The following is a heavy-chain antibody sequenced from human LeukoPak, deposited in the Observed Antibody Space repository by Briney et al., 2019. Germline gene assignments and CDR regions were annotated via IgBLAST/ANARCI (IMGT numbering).Heavy chain of an antibody. CDR1: GFTFDDYG. J-gene: IGHJ4*02. CDR2: ISWNSGSI. V-gene: IGHV3-9*01. Sequence: PGGSLRLSCAASGFTFDDYGMHWVRQAPGKGLEWVSGISWNSGSIGYADSVKGRFTISRDNAKNSLYLQMNSLRAEDTALYYCAKELAAGSLDYWGQGTLVTVSS. CDR3: AKELAAGSLDY. D-gene: IGHD6-13*01.